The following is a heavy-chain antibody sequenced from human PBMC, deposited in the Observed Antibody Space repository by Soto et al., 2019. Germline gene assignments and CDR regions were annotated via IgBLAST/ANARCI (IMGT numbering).Heavy chain of an antibody. D-gene: IGHD2-2*02. CDR3: ASDRLYPHYGMDV. V-gene: IGHV4-59*01. CDR1: GGSISDDY. Sequence: QVQLQESGPGLVKPSETLSLTCTVSGGSISDDYWSWIRQTPAKELEWIGYIHYSGSTNYNPSLKIRVXTSXAXCKNQLSLKLNSVTAAHTAVYYCASDRLYPHYGMDVWGQGTTVTVSS. CDR2: IHYSGST. J-gene: IGHJ6*02.